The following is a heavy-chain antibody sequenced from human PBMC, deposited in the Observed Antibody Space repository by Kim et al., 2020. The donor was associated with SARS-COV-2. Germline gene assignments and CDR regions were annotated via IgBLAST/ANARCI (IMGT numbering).Heavy chain of an antibody. D-gene: IGHD6-13*01. J-gene: IGHJ6*03. V-gene: IGHV3-30*02. Sequence: DSVTGRFTISRDNSKNTLYLQMNSLRAEDTAVYYCAKDLQQRGDYYYMDVWGKGTTVTVSS. CDR3: AKDLQQRGDYYYMDV.